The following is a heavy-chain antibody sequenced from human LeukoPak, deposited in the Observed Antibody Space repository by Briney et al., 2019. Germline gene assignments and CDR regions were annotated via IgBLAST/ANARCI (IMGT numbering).Heavy chain of an antibody. Sequence: SETVSLTCAVSGGSISSGYWWSWVRQPPMKGLEWIREIIDSGSTNYNPSLKGRITISLDKTKNQFSLNVNSVTAADTAVYYCATYGPTSGGYTFEYWGQGILVTVSS. J-gene: IGHJ4*02. D-gene: IGHD2-15*01. CDR2: IIDSGST. V-gene: IGHV4-4*02. CDR3: ATYGPTSGGYTFEY. CDR1: GGSISSGYW.